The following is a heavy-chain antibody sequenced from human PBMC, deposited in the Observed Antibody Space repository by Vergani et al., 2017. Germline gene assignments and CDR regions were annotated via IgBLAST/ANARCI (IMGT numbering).Heavy chain of an antibody. CDR2: IYHSGST. V-gene: IGHV4-30-2*01. J-gene: IGHJ6*03. D-gene: IGHD2-2*02. Sequence: QLQLQESGSGLVKPSQTLSLTCAVSGGSISSGGYSWSWIRQPPGKGLEWIGYIYHSGSTYYNPSLKSRVTISVDRSKNQFSLKLSSVTAADTAVYYCARARGIVVVPAAIPDYYYYYMDVWGKGTTVTVSS. CDR1: GGSISSGGYS. CDR3: ARARGIVVVPAAIPDYYYYYMDV.